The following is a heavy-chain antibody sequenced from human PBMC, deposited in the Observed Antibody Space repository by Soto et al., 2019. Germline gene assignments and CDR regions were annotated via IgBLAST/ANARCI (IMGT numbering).Heavy chain of an antibody. Sequence: QVQLVQSGAEVKKPGSSVKVSCKASGGTFSSYTISWVRQAPGQGLEWMGRIIPILGIATYAQKFQGRVTLTGDKSTSTAYMELSSLRSEDTAVYYCARGWGYYGMDVWGQGTTVTVSS. CDR2: IIPILGIA. CDR3: ARGWGYYGMDV. V-gene: IGHV1-69*02. J-gene: IGHJ6*02. D-gene: IGHD3-16*01. CDR1: GGTFSSYT.